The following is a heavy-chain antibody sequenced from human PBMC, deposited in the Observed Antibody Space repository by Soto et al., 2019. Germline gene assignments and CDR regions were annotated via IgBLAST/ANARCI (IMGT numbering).Heavy chain of an antibody. V-gene: IGHV3-74*02. CDR3: ARGDCVGGSCYSLAGSFYYYMDA. D-gene: IGHD2-15*01. J-gene: IGHJ6*03. CDR1: GFTFRNYW. Sequence: EVQLVESGGGLVQPGGSLRLFCAASGFTFRNYWMYWVRQAPGQGLEWVSRINSDGSVSSYADSVKGRLNISRDNVKNTLYLLMDSLRAEDTAVYYCARGDCVGGSCYSLAGSFYYYMDAWGKGTTVTVFS. CDR2: INSDGSVS.